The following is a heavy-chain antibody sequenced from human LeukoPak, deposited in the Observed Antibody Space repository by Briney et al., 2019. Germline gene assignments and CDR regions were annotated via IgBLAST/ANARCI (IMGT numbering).Heavy chain of an antibody. D-gene: IGHD3-22*01. V-gene: IGHV1-2*06. CDR2: INPNSGGT. CDR3: PRRLGDSSGYYY. CDR1: GYTFTGYY. J-gene: IGHJ4*02. Sequence: ASVKVSCKASGYTFTGYYMHWVRQAPGQGLEWMGRINPNSGGTNYAQKFQGRVTMTRDTSISTAYMELSRLRSDDTAVYYCPRRLGDSSGYYYWGQGTLVTVSS.